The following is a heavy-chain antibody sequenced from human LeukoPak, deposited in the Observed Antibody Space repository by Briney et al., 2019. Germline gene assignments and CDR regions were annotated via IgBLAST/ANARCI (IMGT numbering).Heavy chain of an antibody. Sequence: SETLSLTCTVSLYSISSGYFWGWIRQPPGKGLEWIGSIFHSGDVYYNPSLKSRVTISVDTSKNPFSLKVTSVTAADTALYYCARVVASTSIDAWGQGTLVTVST. J-gene: IGHJ5*02. CDR3: ARVVASTSIDA. CDR2: IFHSGDV. D-gene: IGHD2-15*01. V-gene: IGHV4-38-2*02. CDR1: LYSISSGYF.